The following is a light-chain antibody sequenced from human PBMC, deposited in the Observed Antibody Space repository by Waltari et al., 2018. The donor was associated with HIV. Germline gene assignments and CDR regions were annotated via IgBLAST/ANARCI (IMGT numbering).Light chain of an antibody. J-gene: IGLJ3*02. Sequence: QSVLGQESSASGTAGHRVVISCSGTSANIGQNYVYWSQQFAGATPRLIIYNNRQRPSGVPDRFSGSKSGVSASLVISGLQSGDEATYYCATWDANQWVFGGGTKVSVL. V-gene: IGLV1-47*02. CDR1: SANIGQNY. CDR3: ATWDANQWV. CDR2: NNR.